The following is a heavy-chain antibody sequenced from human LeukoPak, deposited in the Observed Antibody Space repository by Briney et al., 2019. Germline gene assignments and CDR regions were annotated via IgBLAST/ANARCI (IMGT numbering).Heavy chain of an antibody. V-gene: IGHV4-34*01. CDR3: ARRTSQISYGLDTLYYFDY. CDR2: INHSGST. CDR1: GGSFSGYY. Sequence: SETLSLNCAVYGGSFSGYYWSWIRQPPGKGLEWIGEINHSGSTNYNPSLKSRVTISGDTSKHQFSLKLSSVTAADTAVYYCARRTSQISYGLDTLYYFDYWGQGTLVTVSS. D-gene: IGHD3-10*01. J-gene: IGHJ4*02.